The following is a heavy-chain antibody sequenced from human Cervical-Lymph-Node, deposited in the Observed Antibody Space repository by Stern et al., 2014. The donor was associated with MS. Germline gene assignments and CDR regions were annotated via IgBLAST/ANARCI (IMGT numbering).Heavy chain of an antibody. CDR3: ARTDYSRSTVGYFYFGWDV. V-gene: IGHV2-70*04. CDR2: LDWDDDK. D-gene: IGHD4-11*01. J-gene: IGHJ6*02. Sequence: QITLKESGPALVRPPQTLTLTCTFSGFSLTATGMCVNWIRQPPGKALEWLARLDWDDDKFYSTSLKTRLTISKDTSKKQVVLTMTNVDPADTGTYFCARTDYSRSTVGYFYFGWDVWGQGITVTVSS. CDR1: GFSLTATGMC.